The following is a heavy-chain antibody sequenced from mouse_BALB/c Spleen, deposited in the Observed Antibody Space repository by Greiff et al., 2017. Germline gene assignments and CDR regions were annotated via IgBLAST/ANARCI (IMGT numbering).Heavy chain of an antibody. CDR2: ISSGGST. CDR1: GFTFSSYA. CDR3: ARGEAHYGYPYYFDY. Sequence: EVKLMESGGGLVKPGGSLKLSCAASGFTFSSYAMSWVRQTPEKRLEWVASISSGGSTYYPDSVKVRFTISRDNARNILYLQMSSLRSEDTAMYYCARGEAHYGYPYYFDYWGQGTTLTVSS. J-gene: IGHJ2*01. D-gene: IGHD1-2*01. V-gene: IGHV5-6-5*01.